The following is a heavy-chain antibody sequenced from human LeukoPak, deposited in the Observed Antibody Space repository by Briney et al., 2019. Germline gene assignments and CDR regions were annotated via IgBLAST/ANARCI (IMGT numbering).Heavy chain of an antibody. J-gene: IGHJ6*04. CDR1: GFTFSSYA. D-gene: IGHD5-12*01. CDR2: ISSNGGST. V-gene: IGHV3-64D*06. CDR3: ARAYDYAPYYYGMDV. Sequence: GGSLRLSCSASGFTFSSYAMHWVRQAPGKGLEYVSAISSNGGSTYYADSVKGRFTISRDNSKNTLYLQMSSLRAEDTAVYYCARAYDYAPYYYGMDVWGKGTTVTVSS.